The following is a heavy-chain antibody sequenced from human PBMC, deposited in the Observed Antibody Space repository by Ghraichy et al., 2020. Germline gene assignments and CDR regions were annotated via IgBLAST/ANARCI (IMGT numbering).Heavy chain of an antibody. J-gene: IGHJ3*02. CDR2: IYYSGST. V-gene: IGHV4-31*03. Sequence: SETLSLTCTVSGGSISSGGYYWSWIRQHPGKGLEWIGYIYYSGSTYYNPSLKSRVTISVDTSKNQFSLKLSSVTAADTAVYYCARRRRITMIVVGRFTNDAFDIWGQGTMVTVSS. D-gene: IGHD3-22*01. CDR3: ARRRRITMIVVGRFTNDAFDI. CDR1: GGSISSGGYY.